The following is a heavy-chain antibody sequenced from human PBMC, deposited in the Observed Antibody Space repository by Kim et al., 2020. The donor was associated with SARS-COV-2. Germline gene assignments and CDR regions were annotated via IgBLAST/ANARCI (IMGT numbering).Heavy chain of an antibody. D-gene: IGHD3-9*01. Sequence: GGSLRLSCTTSGFKFDKFAMHWVRQRPGKGLEWVSGLSWDSGGRGYADSVKGRFTISRDNARNSLYLQMKSLRVEDTAFYYCAKDVLTGYGSSYRGHFDVWDRGILITVTS. V-gene: IGHV3-9*01. CDR1: GFKFDKFA. CDR2: LSWDSGGR. J-gene: IGHJ2*01. CDR3: AKDVLTGYGSSYRGHFDV.